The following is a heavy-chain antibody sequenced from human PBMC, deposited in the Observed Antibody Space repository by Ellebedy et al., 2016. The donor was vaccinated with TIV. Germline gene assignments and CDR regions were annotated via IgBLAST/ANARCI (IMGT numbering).Heavy chain of an antibody. V-gene: IGHV3-30*04. D-gene: IGHD3-16*02. Sequence: PGGSLRLSCAASGFSFSSYAMHWVRQAPGKGLEWVAVISYDGSNKYYADSVKGRFNISRDNSKNTLYLQMNSLRAEDTAVYYCARGGQHYVWGTYRYKRGCDDWGQGTLVTVSS. CDR1: GFSFSSYA. CDR3: ARGGQHYVWGTYRYKRGCDD. CDR2: ISYDGSNK. J-gene: IGHJ4*02.